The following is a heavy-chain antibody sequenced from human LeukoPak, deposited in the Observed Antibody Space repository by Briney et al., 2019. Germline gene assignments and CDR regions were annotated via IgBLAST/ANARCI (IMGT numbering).Heavy chain of an antibody. CDR2: IYSGGST. J-gene: IGHJ3*02. Sequence: GGSLRLSCAASGFTVSSNYMSWVRQAPGKGLEWVSVIYSGGSTYYADSVKGRFTISRDNSKNTLYLQMNSLRAEDTAVYYCAKHLSSRAHSSGWYIDAFDIWGQGTMVTVSS. CDR1: GFTVSSNY. D-gene: IGHD6-19*01. CDR3: AKHLSSRAHSSGWYIDAFDI. V-gene: IGHV3-66*04.